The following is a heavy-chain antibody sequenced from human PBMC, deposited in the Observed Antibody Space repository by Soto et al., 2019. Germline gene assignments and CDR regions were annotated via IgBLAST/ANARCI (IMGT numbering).Heavy chain of an antibody. V-gene: IGHV1-69*01. CDR3: ARDGTGYSSSWYYYYGMDV. D-gene: IGHD6-13*01. Sequence: QVQLVQSGAEVKKPGSSVKVSCKASGGTFSSYAISWVRQAPGQGLEWMGGIIPIFSTANYAQKFQGRVTITADESTSTAYMELSSLRSEDTAVYYCARDGTGYSSSWYYYYGMDVWGQGTTVTVSS. CDR1: GGTFSSYA. J-gene: IGHJ6*02. CDR2: IIPIFSTA.